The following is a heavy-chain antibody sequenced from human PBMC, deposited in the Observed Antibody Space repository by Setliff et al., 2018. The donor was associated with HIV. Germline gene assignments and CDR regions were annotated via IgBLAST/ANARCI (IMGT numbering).Heavy chain of an antibody. D-gene: IGHD6-6*01. Sequence: SETLSLTCTVSGGSISSGGFYWSWIRQHPGKGLEWIGYIYYSGSTYYNPSLESRVTILVDTSKNQFSLKLSSVTAADTAVYYCARLVSSSSKFDSWGQGTLVTVS. V-gene: IGHV4-31*03. J-gene: IGHJ4*02. CDR3: ARLVSSSSKFDS. CDR1: GGSISSGGFY. CDR2: IYYSGST.